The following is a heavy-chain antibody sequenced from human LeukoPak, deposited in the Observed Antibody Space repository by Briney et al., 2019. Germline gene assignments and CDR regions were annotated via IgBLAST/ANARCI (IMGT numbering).Heavy chain of an antibody. J-gene: IGHJ4*02. CDR2: IRSKAYGGTT. CDR1: GFTFGDYA. CDR3: TLGVNYFDY. Sequence: PGGSLRLSCTASGFTFGDYAMSWVRQAPGKGLEWVGFIRSKAYGGTTEYAASVKGRFTISRDDSKSIAYLQMNSLKTEDTAVYYCTLGVNYFDYWGQETLVTVSS. V-gene: IGHV3-49*04.